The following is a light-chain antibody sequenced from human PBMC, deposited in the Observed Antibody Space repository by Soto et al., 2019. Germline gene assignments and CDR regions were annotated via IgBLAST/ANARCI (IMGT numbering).Light chain of an antibody. CDR1: QSISSY. Sequence: DIQTTQSPSSLSASVGDRVTITCRASQSISSYLNWYQQKPGKAPKLLIYAASSLQSGVPSRFSGSGSGTDFTLTISSPQPEDFATYYCQQSYSTPPYTFGQGTKLEIK. J-gene: IGKJ2*01. CDR2: AAS. CDR3: QQSYSTPPYT. V-gene: IGKV1-39*01.